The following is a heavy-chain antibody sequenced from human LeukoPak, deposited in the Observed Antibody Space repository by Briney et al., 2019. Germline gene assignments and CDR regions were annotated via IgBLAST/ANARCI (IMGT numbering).Heavy chain of an antibody. V-gene: IGHV3-64*01. D-gene: IGHD6-6*01. Sequence: GGSLRLSCAASGFTFRSYGMHWVRQAPGKGLEYVAAISSNGGSTDYANSVKGRFTISRDNSKNTLYLQMGSLRAEDMAVYYCARISSSYDYDYWGQGSLVTVSS. J-gene: IGHJ4*02. CDR1: GFTFRSYG. CDR2: ISSNGGST. CDR3: ARISSSYDYDY.